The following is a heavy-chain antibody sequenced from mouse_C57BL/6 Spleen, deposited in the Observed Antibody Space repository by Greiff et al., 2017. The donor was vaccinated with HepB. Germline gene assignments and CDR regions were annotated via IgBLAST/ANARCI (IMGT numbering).Heavy chain of an antibody. CDR2: IYPRSGNT. D-gene: IGHD2-5*01. V-gene: IGHV1-81*01. J-gene: IGHJ3*01. CDR1: GYTFTSYG. Sequence: VHLVESGAELARPGASVKLSCKASGYTFTSYGISWVKQRTGQGLEWIGEIYPRSGNTYYNEKFKGKATLTADKSSSTAYMELRSLTSEDSAVYFCARSYSNYGGFAYWGQGTLVTVSA. CDR3: ARSYSNYGGFAY.